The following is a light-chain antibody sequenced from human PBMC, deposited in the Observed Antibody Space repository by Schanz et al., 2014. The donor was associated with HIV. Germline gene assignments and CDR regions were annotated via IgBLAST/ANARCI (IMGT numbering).Light chain of an antibody. CDR2: NTN. V-gene: IGLV7-46*01. CDR3: LLSYTRSRPGV. J-gene: IGLJ2*01. Sequence: QAVVTQEPSLTVSPGGTVTLTCGSSTGSVTSGHFPFWLQQRPGQAPSTLIFNTNKKHSWTPARFSGSLFGGKAALTISGAQPEDEAEYYCLLSYTRSRPGVFGGGTKLTVL. CDR1: TGSVTSGHF.